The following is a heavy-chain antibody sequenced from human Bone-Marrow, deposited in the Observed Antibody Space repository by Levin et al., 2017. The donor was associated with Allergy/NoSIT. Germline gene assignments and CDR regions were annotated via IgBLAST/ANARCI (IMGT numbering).Heavy chain of an antibody. CDR1: GFAFSRFH. Sequence: GGSLRLSCAASGFAFSRFHMTWVRQAPGKGLEWVSAITGSGANTFYADSVKVRFTISRDNFKNTLYLEVSRLRAEDTALSYCAKAGASTDSTGSFYYYYYGLDVWGQGTTVTVSS. CDR2: ITGSGANT. CDR3: AKAGASTDSTGSFYYYYYGLDV. D-gene: IGHD3-22*01. J-gene: IGHJ6*02. V-gene: IGHV3-23*01.